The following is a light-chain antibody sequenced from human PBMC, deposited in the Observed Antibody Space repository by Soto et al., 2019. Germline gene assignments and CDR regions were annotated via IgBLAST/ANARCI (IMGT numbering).Light chain of an antibody. CDR2: RVS. CDR3: QQYSDWPPLT. V-gene: IGKV3-15*01. J-gene: IGKJ4*01. CDR1: RSVGSD. Sequence: ELVMTQSPATLSVSPGERATLSCRASRSVGSDLAWYQQQPGQAPRLLIYRVSTRATGVPARFGGSGSGTDFTLTISSLQSEDFAVYYCQQYSDWPPLTFGGGTKVEIK.